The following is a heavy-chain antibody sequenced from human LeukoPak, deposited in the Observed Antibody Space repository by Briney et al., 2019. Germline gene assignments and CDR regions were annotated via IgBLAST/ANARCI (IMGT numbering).Heavy chain of an antibody. CDR1: GFTFSHAW. J-gene: IGHJ3*02. V-gene: IGHV3-15*01. D-gene: IGHD2-2*01. CDR3: TTAYCSSTGCYGAFHI. CDR2: IKSTTDGGTI. Sequence: GGSLRLSCAASGFTFSHAWMSWVRQAPGKGLEWVARIKSTTDGGTIDYAAPVKGRFTISRDDSKNTLYLQMNSLKTEGTAVYYCTTAYCSSTGCYGAFHIWGQGTMVTVSS.